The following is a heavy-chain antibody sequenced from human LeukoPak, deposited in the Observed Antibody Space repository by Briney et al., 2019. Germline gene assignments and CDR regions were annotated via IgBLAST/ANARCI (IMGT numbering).Heavy chain of an antibody. CDR1: GYSFTSYW. J-gene: IGHJ6*03. D-gene: IGHD6-13*01. Sequence: GESLKISCKGSGYSFTSYWIGWVRQMPGKGLEWMGIIYPGDSDTRYSPSFQGQVTISADKSISTAYLQWSSLKASDTDMYYCARRGIAAAGTGYYYYMDVWGKGTTVTVSS. V-gene: IGHV5-51*01. CDR3: ARRGIAAAGTGYYYYMDV. CDR2: IYPGDSDT.